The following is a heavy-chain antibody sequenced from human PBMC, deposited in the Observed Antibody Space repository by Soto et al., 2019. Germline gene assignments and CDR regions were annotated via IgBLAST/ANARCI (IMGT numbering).Heavy chain of an antibody. V-gene: IGHV3-9*01. CDR3: AKDMGYDLSPLGYFDY. J-gene: IGHJ4*02. CDR2: ISWNSGSI. CDR1: GFTFDDYA. Sequence: GGSLRLSCAASGFTFDDYAMHWVRQAPGKGLAWVSGISWNSGSIGYADSVKGRFTISRDNAKNSLYLQMNSLRSEDTALYYCAKDMGYDLSPLGYFDYWGQGTLVTVSS. D-gene: IGHD5-12*01.